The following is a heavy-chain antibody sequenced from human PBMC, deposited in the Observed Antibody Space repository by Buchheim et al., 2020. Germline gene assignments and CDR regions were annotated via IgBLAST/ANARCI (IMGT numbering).Heavy chain of an antibody. J-gene: IGHJ5*02. D-gene: IGHD1-7*01. CDR1: GGTFSSYT. V-gene: IGHV1-69*02. CDR2: IIPILGIA. CDR3: ARGARGGTTSDNWFDP. Sequence: QVQLVQSGAEVKKPGSSVKVSCKASGGTFSSYTISWVRQAPGQGLEWMGRIIPILGIANYAQKFQGRVTITADKSTSTAYMELSSLRSEDTAAYYCARGARGGTTSDNWFDPWGQGTL.